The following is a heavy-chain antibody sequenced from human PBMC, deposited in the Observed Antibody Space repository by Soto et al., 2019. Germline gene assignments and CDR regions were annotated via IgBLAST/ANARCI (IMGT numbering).Heavy chain of an antibody. CDR2: MYHSGST. CDR1: GGSISSGGYS. D-gene: IGHD3-10*01. J-gene: IGHJ4*02. CDR3: ARTYGRNFDY. V-gene: IGHV4-30-2*01. Sequence: SETLSLTCAVSGGSISSGGYSWSWIRQPPGKGLEWIGYMYHSGSTYYNPSLKSRVTISIDRSKNQFSLKLSSVTAADTAVYYCARTYGRNFDYWGQGTLVTVSS.